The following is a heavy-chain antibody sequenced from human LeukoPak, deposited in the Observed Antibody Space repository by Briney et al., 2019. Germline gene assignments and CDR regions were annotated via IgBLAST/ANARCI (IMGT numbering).Heavy chain of an antibody. CDR3: ARAGSGSSNELDYYYYYYMDV. V-gene: IGHV1-8*01. CDR1: GYTFTSYD. D-gene: IGHD3-10*01. CDR2: MNPNSGNT. J-gene: IGHJ6*03. Sequence: ASVKVSCKASGYTFTSYDINWVRQATGQGLEWMGWMNPNSGNTGYAQKLQGRVTMTTDTSTSTAYMELRSLRSDDTAVYYCARAGSGSSNELDYYYYYYMDVWGKGTTVTVSS.